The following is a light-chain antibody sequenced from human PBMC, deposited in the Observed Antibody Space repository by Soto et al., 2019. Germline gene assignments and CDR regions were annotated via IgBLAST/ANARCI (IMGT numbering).Light chain of an antibody. Sequence: DIQMTQSPSSLSASVGDRVTITCQASQDINKNLIWYQQKPGEAPNLLIYDASNLQTGVPSRFSGSGSGTDFTFTISSLQPEDIATYYCQQFENLPLTFGGGTKVDIK. CDR1: QDINKN. CDR3: QQFENLPLT. J-gene: IGKJ4*01. CDR2: DAS. V-gene: IGKV1-33*01.